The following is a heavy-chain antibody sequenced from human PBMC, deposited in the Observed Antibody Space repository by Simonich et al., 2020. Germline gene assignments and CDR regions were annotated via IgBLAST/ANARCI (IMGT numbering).Heavy chain of an antibody. J-gene: IGHJ6*03. CDR1: GYTFTGYY. CDR3: ARGALTGDYYYMDV. D-gene: IGHD7-27*01. Sequence: QVQLVQSGAEVKKPGASVKVSCKASGYTFTGYYMHWVRQAPGQRLEWRGWINPNSGGTNYAQKCQGRVTKTRDTSISTAYMELSRLRSDDTAVYYCARGALTGDYYYMDVWGKGTTVTVSS. V-gene: IGHV1-2*02. CDR2: INPNSGGT.